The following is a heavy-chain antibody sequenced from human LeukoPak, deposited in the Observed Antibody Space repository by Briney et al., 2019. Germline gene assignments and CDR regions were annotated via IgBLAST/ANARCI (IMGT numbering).Heavy chain of an antibody. CDR1: GGTFSSYA. D-gene: IGHD3-10*01. J-gene: IGHJ5*02. V-gene: IGHV1-69*01. CDR2: IIPIFGTA. CDR3: ARRYYYGSGNPMSWFDP. Sequence: GASVKVSCKASGGTFSSYATSWVRQAPGQGLEWMGGIIPIFGTANYAQKFQGRVTITADESTSTAYMELSSLRSEDTAVYYCARRYYYGSGNPMSWFDPWGQGTLVTVSS.